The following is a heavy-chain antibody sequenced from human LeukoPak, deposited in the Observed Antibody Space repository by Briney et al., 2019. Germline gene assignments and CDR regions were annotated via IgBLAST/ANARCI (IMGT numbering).Heavy chain of an antibody. D-gene: IGHD1-26*01. J-gene: IGHJ4*02. CDR3: TTYSRGASDY. V-gene: IGHV3-15*01. CDR1: GFTFSNAW. Sequence: PGGSLILSCAASGFTFSNAWMTWVRQTPGKGLEWVARVKSKTDGGPIDYAAPVKGRFTISRDDSENTLYLQMNSLSTEDTALYYCTTYSRGASDYWGQGTLVTVSS. CDR2: VKSKTDGGPI.